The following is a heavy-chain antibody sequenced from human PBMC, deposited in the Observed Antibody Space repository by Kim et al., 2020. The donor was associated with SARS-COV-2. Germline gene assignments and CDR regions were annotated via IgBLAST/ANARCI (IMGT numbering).Heavy chain of an antibody. V-gene: IGHV3-23*01. J-gene: IGHJ4*02. Sequence: GGSLRLSCVASGFSFGTFDMSWVRQAPGKGLKWVSVIKRPDDSAYYAESVKGRFTVSRDSARNTFYLQMNSLRVDDTAVYYCVKGAWLDYWGPGTLVTVSS. CDR2: IKRPDDSA. CDR3: VKGAWLDY. D-gene: IGHD5-12*01. CDR1: GFSFGTFD.